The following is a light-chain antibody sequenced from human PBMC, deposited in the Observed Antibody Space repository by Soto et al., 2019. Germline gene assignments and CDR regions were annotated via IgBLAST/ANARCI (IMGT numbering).Light chain of an antibody. V-gene: IGKV3-15*01. J-gene: IGKJ2*01. CDR2: GAS. CDR1: QGVRNN. Sequence: EVVMTQSPVTLSVSPGESATLSCRASQGVRNNLAWYQQRPGQAPRLLIYGASTRAAGIPARFSGSGSETEFTLTISRLEPEDFAVYYCQLYGGSHMFSFGQGTKLEIK. CDR3: QLYGGSHMFS.